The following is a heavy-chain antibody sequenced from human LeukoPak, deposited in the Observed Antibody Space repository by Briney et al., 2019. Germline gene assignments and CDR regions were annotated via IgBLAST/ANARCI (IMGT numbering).Heavy chain of an antibody. Sequence: ASVKVSCKASGYTFTSYYMHWVRQAPGQGLEWMGIINPSGGSTSYAQKFQGRVTMTRDTSTSTVYMELSSLRSEDTAVYYCARNGPGSGSYSGYYYYMDVWGKGTTVTVSS. CDR3: ARNGPGSGSYSGYYYYMDV. CDR1: GYTFTSYY. D-gene: IGHD3-10*01. CDR2: INPSGGST. V-gene: IGHV1-46*03. J-gene: IGHJ6*03.